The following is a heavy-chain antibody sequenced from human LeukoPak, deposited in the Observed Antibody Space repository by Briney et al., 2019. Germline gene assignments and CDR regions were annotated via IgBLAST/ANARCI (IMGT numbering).Heavy chain of an antibody. CDR2: INPNSGGT. Sequence: ASMKVSCKASGYTFTGYYMHWVRQAPGQGLEWMGWINPNSGGTNYAQKFQGRVTMTRDTSISTAYMELSRLRSDDTAVYYCARDYYYGSGIYWGGRIDYWGQGTLVTVSS. J-gene: IGHJ4*02. D-gene: IGHD3-10*01. CDR3: ARDYYYGSGIYWGGRIDY. V-gene: IGHV1-2*02. CDR1: GYTFTGYY.